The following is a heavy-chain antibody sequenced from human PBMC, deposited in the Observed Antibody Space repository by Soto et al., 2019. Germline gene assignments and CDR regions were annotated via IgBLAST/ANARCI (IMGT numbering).Heavy chain of an antibody. J-gene: IGHJ2*01. CDR3: FQAEEGIRDTVPVSAFLLNRSSDL. V-gene: IGHV3-30*03. D-gene: IGHD1-20*01. CDR2: ISYDGSNK. Sequence: GKGQEWVAVISYDGSNKYYADSVKGQFTISRDNSKTTLYLQMNSLRAEDTDVFFFFQAEEGIRDTVPVSAFLLNRSSDL.